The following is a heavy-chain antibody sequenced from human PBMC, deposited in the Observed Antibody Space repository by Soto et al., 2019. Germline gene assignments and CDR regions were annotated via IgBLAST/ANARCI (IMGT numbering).Heavy chain of an antibody. D-gene: IGHD2-15*01. CDR1: GFTFSSYS. Sequence: EVQLVESGGGLVQPGGSLRLSCAASGFTFSSYSMNWVRQAPGKGLEWVSSISSSSSYIYYADSVKGRFTISRDNAKNSLYLQMNSLRAEDTAVYYCARIQRGYDAFDIWGQGTMVTVSS. J-gene: IGHJ3*02. V-gene: IGHV3-21*01. CDR3: ARIQRGYDAFDI. CDR2: ISSSSSYI.